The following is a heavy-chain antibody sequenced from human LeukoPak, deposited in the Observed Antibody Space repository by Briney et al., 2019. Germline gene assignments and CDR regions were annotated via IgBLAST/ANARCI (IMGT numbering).Heavy chain of an antibody. D-gene: IGHD3-3*01. CDR2: ISVSGGVT. Sequence: PGRSLRLSCAASGITFTDHGLSWVRQAPGKGLEWVSSISVSGGVTLYADSVKGRFVISRDNSRSRVYLEMNRLRAEDTAVYYCAKGFDFWRGLYYFGHWGQGTLVTVSS. CDR3: AKGFDFWRGLYYFGH. CDR1: GITFTDHG. J-gene: IGHJ4*02. V-gene: IGHV3-23*01.